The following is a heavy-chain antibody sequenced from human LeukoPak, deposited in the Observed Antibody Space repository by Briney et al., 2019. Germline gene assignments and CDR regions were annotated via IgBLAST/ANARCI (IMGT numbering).Heavy chain of an antibody. D-gene: IGHD2-2*01. CDR3: ARGCSSTSCYGFDY. J-gene: IGHJ4*02. CDR2: IYSGCST. Sequence: PGGSLRLSCAASGFTVSSKYMSWVRQAPGKGLEWVSVIYSGCSTYYADSVKGRVTISRDNSKNTLYLQMNSLRAEDTAVYYCARGCSSTSCYGFDYWGQGTLVTVSS. CDR1: GFTVSSKY. V-gene: IGHV3-53*01.